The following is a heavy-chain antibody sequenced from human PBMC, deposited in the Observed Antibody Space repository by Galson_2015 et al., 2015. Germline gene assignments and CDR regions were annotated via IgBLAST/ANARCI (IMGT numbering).Heavy chain of an antibody. Sequence: SLRLSCAASGFTFSTYWMGWVRLAPGKGLEWVADINQDGSEKYYVDSVKGRFTVSRDNGKNSVYLQMNSLSAEDTAVYYCARDCTAGACWEPAYWGQGTLVTVSS. V-gene: IGHV3-7*05. CDR2: INQDGSEK. J-gene: IGHJ4*02. CDR3: ARDCTAGACWEPAY. D-gene: IGHD2-8*02. CDR1: GFTFSTYW.